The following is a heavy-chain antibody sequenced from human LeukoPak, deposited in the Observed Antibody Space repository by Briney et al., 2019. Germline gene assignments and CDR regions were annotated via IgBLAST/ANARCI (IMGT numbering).Heavy chain of an antibody. CDR3: AREFFPDTSTNSPQRPARFDY. CDR1: GYTFTSYY. CDR2: INPSGGST. J-gene: IGHJ4*02. Sequence: GASVKVSCKASGYTFTSYYMHWVRQAPGQGLEWMGIINPSGGSTSYAQKFQGRVTMTRDTSTSTVYMELSSLRSGDTAVYYCAREFFPDTSTNSPQRPARFDYWGQGTLVTVSS. D-gene: IGHD2-8*01. V-gene: IGHV1-46*01.